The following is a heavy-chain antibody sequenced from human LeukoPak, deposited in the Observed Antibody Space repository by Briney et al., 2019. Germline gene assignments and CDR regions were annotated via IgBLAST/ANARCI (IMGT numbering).Heavy chain of an antibody. CDR1: GFPFSSYS. Sequence: GSLRLSFAASGFPFSSYSMNWVRQAPGKGLEWVSSISSSSSYIYYADSVKGRFTISRDNAKNSLYLQMNSLRAEDTAVYYCARAAGIAAAGENDYWGQGTLVTVSS. CDR3: ARAAGIAAAGENDY. D-gene: IGHD6-13*01. J-gene: IGHJ4*02. V-gene: IGHV3-21*01. CDR2: ISSSSSYI.